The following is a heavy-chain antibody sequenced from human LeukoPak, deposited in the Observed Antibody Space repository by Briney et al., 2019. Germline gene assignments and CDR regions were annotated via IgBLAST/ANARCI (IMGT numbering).Heavy chain of an antibody. CDR3: ARGYSSGYRIDY. Sequence: GRSLRLSCAASGFTFSSYWMHLVRQAPGKGLVWVSRINSDGSTTSYADSVKGRFTISRDNAKKTLYLQMNSLRAEDTAIYYCARGYSSGYRIDYWGQGTLVTVSS. CDR1: GFTFSSYW. V-gene: IGHV3-74*01. J-gene: IGHJ4*02. D-gene: IGHD5-18*01. CDR2: INSDGSTT.